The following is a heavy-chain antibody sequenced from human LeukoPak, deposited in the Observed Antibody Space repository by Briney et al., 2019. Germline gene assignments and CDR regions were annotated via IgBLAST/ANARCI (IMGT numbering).Heavy chain of an antibody. V-gene: IGHV3-21*01. J-gene: IGHJ3*02. CDR3: ARDGQQLGNDAFDI. CDR2: ISFSSNYI. D-gene: IGHD6-13*01. Sequence: GGSLRLSCAASGFTFSNYSMNWVRQAPGKGLEWVSSISFSSNYIYYADSVKGRFTISRDNAKNSLYLQMNSLRAEDTAVYYCARDGQQLGNDAFDIWGQGTMVTVSS. CDR1: GFTFSNYS.